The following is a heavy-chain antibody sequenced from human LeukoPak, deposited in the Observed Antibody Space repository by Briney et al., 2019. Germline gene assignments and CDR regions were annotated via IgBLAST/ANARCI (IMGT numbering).Heavy chain of an antibody. D-gene: IGHD3-22*01. CDR2: IYTSGST. CDR3: AHYYDSRGVGAFDI. CDR1: GGSISSYY. Sequence: SETLSLTXTVSGGSISSYYWSWIRQPAGKGLEWIGRIYTSGSTNYNPSLKSRVTMSVDTSKNRFSLKLSSVTAADTAVYYCAHYYDSRGVGAFDIWGQGTMVTVSS. V-gene: IGHV4-4*07. J-gene: IGHJ3*02.